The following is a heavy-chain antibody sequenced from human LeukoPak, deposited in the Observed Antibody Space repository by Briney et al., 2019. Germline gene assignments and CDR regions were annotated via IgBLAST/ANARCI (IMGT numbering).Heavy chain of an antibody. CDR3: ARTKEGYSRSWSSDYYFDY. Sequence: SETLSLTCTVSGDSINGYFWSWIRQPPGKGLEWIGYIYSSGNTNYNPSLKSRVTISVATSKNQFSLKLSSVTAADTAVYYCARTKEGYSRSWSSDYYFDYWGQGTLVTVSS. J-gene: IGHJ4*02. CDR2: IYSSGNT. V-gene: IGHV4-59*08. D-gene: IGHD6-13*01. CDR1: GDSINGYF.